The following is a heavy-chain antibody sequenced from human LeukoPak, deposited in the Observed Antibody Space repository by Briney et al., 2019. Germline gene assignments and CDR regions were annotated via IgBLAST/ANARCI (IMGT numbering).Heavy chain of an antibody. CDR1: GDSISSSRYY. V-gene: IGHV4-39*01. CDR2: IYYSGST. Sequence: SETLSLTCTVSGDSISSSRYYWGWIRQPPGKGLEWIGSIYYSGSTYYNPSLKSRVTISLDTSKNQFSLKLNSVTAADTAVYYWARRVDSWGQGPLLPVS. CDR3: ARRVDS. J-gene: IGHJ4*02.